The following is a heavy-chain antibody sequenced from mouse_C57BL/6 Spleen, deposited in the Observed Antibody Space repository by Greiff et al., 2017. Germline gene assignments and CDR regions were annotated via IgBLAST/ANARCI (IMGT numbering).Heavy chain of an antibody. Sequence: EVQLQQSGPELVKPGASVKISCKASGYTFTDYYMNWVKQSHGKSLEWIGYINPNNGGTRYNQKFKGKATLTVDTSSSPAYMELRSLTSEDSAVXWCASRSLSWYFDVWGTGTTVTVSS. CDR2: INPNNGGT. V-gene: IGHV1-26*01. J-gene: IGHJ1*03. CDR1: GYTFTDYY. CDR3: ASRSLSWYFDV. D-gene: IGHD6-1*01.